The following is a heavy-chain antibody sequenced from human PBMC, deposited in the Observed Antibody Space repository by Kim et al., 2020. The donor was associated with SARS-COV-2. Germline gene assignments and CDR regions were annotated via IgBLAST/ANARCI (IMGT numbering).Heavy chain of an antibody. CDR2: IYTSGST. V-gene: IGHV4-4*07. CDR3: AGEEITIFGTHAFDI. J-gene: IGHJ3*02. D-gene: IGHD3-9*01. Sequence: SETLSLTCTVSGGSISSYYWSWIRQPAGKGLEWIGRIYTSGSTNYNPSLKSRVTMSVDTSKNQSSLKLSSVTAADTAVYYCAGEEITIFGTHAFDIWGQGTMVTVSS. CDR1: GGSISSYY.